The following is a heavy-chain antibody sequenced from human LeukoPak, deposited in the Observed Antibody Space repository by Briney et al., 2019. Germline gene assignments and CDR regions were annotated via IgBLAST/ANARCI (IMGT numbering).Heavy chain of an antibody. CDR3: ARRGGGWDLWFGEYYFDY. CDR2: IYYSGST. Sequence: SETLSLTCTVSGGSISSYYWSWIRQPPGKGLEWIGYIYYSGSTNYNPPLKSRVTISVDTSKNQFSLKLSSVTAADTAVYYCARRGGGWDLWFGEYYFDYWGQGTLVTVSS. D-gene: IGHD3-10*01. J-gene: IGHJ4*02. CDR1: GGSISSYY. V-gene: IGHV4-59*08.